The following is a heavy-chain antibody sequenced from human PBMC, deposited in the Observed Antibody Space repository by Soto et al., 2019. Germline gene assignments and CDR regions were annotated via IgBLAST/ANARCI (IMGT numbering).Heavy chain of an antibody. J-gene: IGHJ4*02. CDR2: ISGSGGST. CDR3: AKYLEPKWLVPDGFDY. V-gene: IGHV3-23*01. D-gene: IGHD6-19*01. Sequence: VGALRLSCAAPGFTFRSYSISWGRPAPGEGLEWVSAISGSGGSTYYADSVKGRFTISRDNSKNTLYLQMNSLRAEDTAVYYCAKYLEPKWLVPDGFDYWGQGTLVNVSS. CDR1: GFTFRSYS.